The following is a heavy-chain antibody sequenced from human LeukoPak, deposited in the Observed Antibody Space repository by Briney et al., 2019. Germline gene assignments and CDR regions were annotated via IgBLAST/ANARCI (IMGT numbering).Heavy chain of an antibody. CDR2: ISAYNGNT. Sequence: GASVKVSCKASGYTFTSYGISWVRQAPGQGLGWMGWISAYNGNTNYAQKLQGRVTMTTDTSTSTAYMELRSLRSDDTAVYYCARDLGYYYDSSGYYRIDYWGQGTLVTVSS. V-gene: IGHV1-18*01. CDR1: GYTFTSYG. D-gene: IGHD3-22*01. CDR3: ARDLGYYYDSSGYYRIDY. J-gene: IGHJ4*02.